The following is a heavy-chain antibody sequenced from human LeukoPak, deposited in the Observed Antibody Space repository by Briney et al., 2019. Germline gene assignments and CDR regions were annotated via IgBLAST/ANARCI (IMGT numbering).Heavy chain of an antibody. Sequence: ASVKVSCKASGYTFTGYYMHWVRQAPGQGLEWMGWINPNSGGTNYAQKFQGRVTMTRDTSISTAYMELSRLRSDDTAVYYCARGDSSIWYRFDYWGQGTLVTVSS. CDR2: INPNSGGT. CDR3: ARGDSSIWYRFDY. D-gene: IGHD6-13*01. CDR1: GYTFTGYY. J-gene: IGHJ4*02. V-gene: IGHV1-2*02.